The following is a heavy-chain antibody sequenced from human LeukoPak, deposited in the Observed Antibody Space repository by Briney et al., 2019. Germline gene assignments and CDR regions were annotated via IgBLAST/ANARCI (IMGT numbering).Heavy chain of an antibody. J-gene: IGHJ4*02. D-gene: IGHD6-13*01. CDR3: ARGIAADGKGY. CDR2: ISSDGNTK. V-gene: IGHV3-30*03. CDR1: SSTFSIYG. Sequence: GRSLRLSCAVSSSTFSIYGTHWARQAPGKGLEWVAVISSDGNTKYYADSVKGRFTISRDNSKNTLYLQMNSLRDEDTAVYYCARGIAADGKGYWGQGTRVTVSS.